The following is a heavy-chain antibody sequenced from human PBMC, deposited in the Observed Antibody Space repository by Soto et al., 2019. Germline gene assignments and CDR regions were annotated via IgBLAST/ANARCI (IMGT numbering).Heavy chain of an antibody. CDR3: VRVGAVAANGGYFDY. V-gene: IGHV4-4*07. CDR2: IYSSGTT. Sequence: QVQLQESGPGLVKPWETLSLTCNVSGGPISGYYWSWIRQAAGKGLEWVGRIYSSGTTAYSPSLKSQLTMSVDTSKNQFSLKVTSVTAADTAVYYCVRVGAVAANGGYFDYWGQGILVTVSA. CDR1: GGPISGYY. J-gene: IGHJ4*02. D-gene: IGHD6-19*01.